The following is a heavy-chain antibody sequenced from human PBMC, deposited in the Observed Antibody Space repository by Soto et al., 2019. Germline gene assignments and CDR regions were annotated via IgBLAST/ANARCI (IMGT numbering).Heavy chain of an antibody. D-gene: IGHD3-22*01. J-gene: IGHJ5*02. CDR3: ARGFVHDSSGYYYLSLWFDP. CDR2: ISYSGST. CDR1: GDSINGGGYF. V-gene: IGHV4-31*03. Sequence: PSETVSLTCTVSGDSINGGGYFWRCSRQQSGKGLEWIGYISYSGSTYYNPSLKSRVTISVDTSKNQFSLKLSSVTAADTAVYYCARGFVHDSSGYYYLSLWFDPWGQGTLVTVSS.